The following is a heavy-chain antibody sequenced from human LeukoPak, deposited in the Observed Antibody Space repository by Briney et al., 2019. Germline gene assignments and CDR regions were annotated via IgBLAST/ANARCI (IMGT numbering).Heavy chain of an antibody. CDR3: ARDQEVRRITMVRGVMGY. CDR2: INPNSGGT. CDR1: GYTFTSYY. Sequence: GASVKVSCKASGYTFTSYYMHWVRQAPGQGLEWMGWINPNSGGTNYAQKFQGRVTMTRDTSISTAYMELSRLRSDDTAVYYCARDQEVRRITMVRGVMGYWGQGTLVTVSS. D-gene: IGHD3-10*01. J-gene: IGHJ4*02. V-gene: IGHV1-2*02.